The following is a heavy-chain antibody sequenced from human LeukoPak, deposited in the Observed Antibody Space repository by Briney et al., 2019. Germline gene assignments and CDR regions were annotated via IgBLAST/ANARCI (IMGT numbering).Heavy chain of an antibody. Sequence: GRSLRLSCAASGFTFSSYGMDWVRQAPGKGLEWVGFIRSEAYGGTTEYAASVKGRFTISRDDSKSIAYLQMNSLKTEDTAVYYCTRDIGSGWSDYWGQGTLVTVSS. V-gene: IGHV3-49*04. CDR2: IRSEAYGGTT. D-gene: IGHD6-19*01. CDR1: GFTFSSYG. CDR3: TRDIGSGWSDY. J-gene: IGHJ4*02.